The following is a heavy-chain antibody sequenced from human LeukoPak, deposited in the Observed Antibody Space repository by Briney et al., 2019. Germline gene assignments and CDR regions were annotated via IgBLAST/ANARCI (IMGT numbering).Heavy chain of an antibody. V-gene: IGHV3-23*01. CDR3: AKAHLNRELYPQSV. D-gene: IGHD1-14*01. CDR2: ISGSGGST. Sequence: PGGSLRLSCAASGFTFSSFAMKWVRQAPGKGLEWVSAISGSGGSTYYADSVKGRFTISRDNSKNTLYLQMNSLRAEDTAVYYCAKAHLNRELYPQSVWGQGTTVTVSS. J-gene: IGHJ6*02. CDR1: GFTFSSFA.